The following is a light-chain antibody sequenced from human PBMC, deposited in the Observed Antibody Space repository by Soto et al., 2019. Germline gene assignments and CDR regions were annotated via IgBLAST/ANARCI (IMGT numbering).Light chain of an antibody. V-gene: IGKV3-20*01. Sequence: EIVMTQSPATLSVSPGEGVSLSCRASQSVNSKLAWYQQKPGQAPRLLIYGASRRATGIPDRFSGSGPGTDFTLTISRLEPEDFAVFYCQHYGSSPLITFGRGTRLEIK. CDR3: QHYGSSPLIT. J-gene: IGKJ5*01. CDR1: QSVNSK. CDR2: GAS.